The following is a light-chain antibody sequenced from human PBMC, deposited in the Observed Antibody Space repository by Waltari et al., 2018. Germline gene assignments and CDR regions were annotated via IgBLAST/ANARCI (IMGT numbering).Light chain of an antibody. V-gene: IGLV2-11*01. CDR1: SSDVGGYNY. CDR2: DVT. J-gene: IGLJ3*02. Sequence: QSALTQPRSVSGSPGQSVTISCTGTSSDVGGYNYVSWYQQHPAKAPKLMIYDVTKRPSGVPDRFSASKSGNTASPTISGLQTEDEADYYCCSYAGSYTLLFGGGTKLTVL. CDR3: CSYAGSYTLL.